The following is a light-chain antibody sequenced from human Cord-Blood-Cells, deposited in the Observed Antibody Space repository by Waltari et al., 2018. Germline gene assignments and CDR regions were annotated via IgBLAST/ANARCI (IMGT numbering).Light chain of an antibody. J-gene: IGLJ1*01. CDR1: SSTIGSNT. CDR3: AAWDDSLNGYV. V-gene: IGLV1-44*01. Sequence: QSVLTQPPSASGTPGQRVTISCSGRSSTIGSNTVNWYQHLPGPPPKLHFYSNNRRPSGVPDRFSGSKSGTSASLAISGLQSEDEADYYCAAWDDSLNGYVFGTGTKVTVL. CDR2: SNN.